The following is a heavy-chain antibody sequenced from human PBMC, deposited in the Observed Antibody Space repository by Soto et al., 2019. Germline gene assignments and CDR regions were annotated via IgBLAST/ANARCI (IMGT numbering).Heavy chain of an antibody. CDR3: ARGGGSGYYYAMDV. V-gene: IGHV3-23*01. CDR1: GFSFGSYA. CDR2: ISGSDGKT. D-gene: IGHD3-10*01. Sequence: GGSLRLSCVASGFSFGSYALTWVRQAPGKGLEWVSTISGSDGKTFYADAVKGRFSISRDNSKNTLYLQMNSLRAEDTAVYYCARGGGSGYYYAMDVWGQGTTVTVSS. J-gene: IGHJ6*02.